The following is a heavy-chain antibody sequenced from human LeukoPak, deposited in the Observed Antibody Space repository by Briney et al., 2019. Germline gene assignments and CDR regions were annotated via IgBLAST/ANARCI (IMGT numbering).Heavy chain of an antibody. J-gene: IGHJ4*02. CDR3: AREPGYGDYPFDY. V-gene: IGHV4-61*02. Sequence: SETLSLICTVSGGSISSGSYYWSWIRQPAGKGLEWIGRIYTSGSTNYNPSLKSRVTISVDTSKNQFSLKLSSVTAADTAVYYCAREPGYGDYPFDYWGQGTLVTVSS. D-gene: IGHD4-17*01. CDR2: IYTSGST. CDR1: GGSISSGSYY.